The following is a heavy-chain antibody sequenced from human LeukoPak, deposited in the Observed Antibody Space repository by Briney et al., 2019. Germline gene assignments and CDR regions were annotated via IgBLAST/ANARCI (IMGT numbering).Heavy chain of an antibody. CDR2: MNLNSGNT. J-gene: IGHJ5*02. CDR3: ARGLAVVVPAAIHWFDP. V-gene: IGHV1-8*03. CDR1: GYTFTSYD. D-gene: IGHD2-2*01. Sequence: ASVKVSCKASGYTFTSYDINWVRQATGQGLEWMGWMNLNSGNTGYAQKFQGRVAITRNTSISTAYMELSSLRSEDTAVYYCARGLAVVVPAAIHWFDPWGQGTLVTVSS.